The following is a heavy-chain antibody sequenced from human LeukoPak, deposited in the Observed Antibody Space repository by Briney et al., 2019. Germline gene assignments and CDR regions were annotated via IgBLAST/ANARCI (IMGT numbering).Heavy chain of an antibody. Sequence: VGSLRLSCAASGFTFSSYAMHWVRQAPGKGLEWVSGISYVGSNNDGSNKYYGDSMKGRFTISRDNSKNTLDLQMNSLRGEDTAVYYCARGTSYLKYFDYWGQGTLVTVSS. V-gene: IGHV3-30*01. J-gene: IGHJ4*02. D-gene: IGHD3-16*02. CDR3: ARGTSYLKYFDY. CDR2: ISYVGSNNDGSNK. CDR1: GFTFSSYA.